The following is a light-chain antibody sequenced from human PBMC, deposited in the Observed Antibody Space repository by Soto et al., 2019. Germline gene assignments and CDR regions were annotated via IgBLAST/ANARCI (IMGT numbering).Light chain of an antibody. CDR2: RNN. V-gene: IGLV1-47*01. J-gene: IGLJ1*01. Sequence: QSVLTQLPSASGTPGQRATISCSGGSSNIGTNYVYWYQHLPGTAPKLPIYRNNQRPSGVPDRFSGSKSGTTASLAISGLRSEDEADYYCAGWDDSLSGLVFGTGTKVTVL. CDR1: SSNIGTNY. CDR3: AGWDDSLSGLV.